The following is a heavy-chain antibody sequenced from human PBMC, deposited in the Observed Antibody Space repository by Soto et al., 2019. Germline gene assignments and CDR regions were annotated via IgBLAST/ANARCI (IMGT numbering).Heavy chain of an antibody. CDR3: ARVRAKYYYDSSGYRDAFDI. V-gene: IGHV3-48*02. D-gene: IGHD3-22*01. Sequence: EVQLVESGGGLVQPGGSLRLSCAASGFTFSSYSMNWVRQAPGKGLEWVSYISSSSSTIYYADSVKGRFTISRDNAKNSLYLQMNSLRDEDTAVYYCARVRAKYYYDSSGYRDAFDIWGQGTMVTVSS. CDR2: ISSSSSTI. CDR1: GFTFSSYS. J-gene: IGHJ3*02.